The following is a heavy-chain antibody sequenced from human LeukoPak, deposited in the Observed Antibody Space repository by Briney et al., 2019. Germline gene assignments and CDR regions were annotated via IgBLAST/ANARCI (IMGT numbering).Heavy chain of an antibody. CDR3: ARVRSGYCSGTSCPHGPFDI. V-gene: IGHV3-21*01. CDR2: IGSTSSYL. CDR1: GFTFSSYS. Sequence: GGSLRLSCAASGFTFSSYSMNWVRQAPGRGLEWVSSIGSTSSYLYYGDSVKGRFTISRDNAKNSLYLQMGSLRAEDTAVYYCARVRSGYCSGTSCPHGPFDIWGQGTMVTVSS. J-gene: IGHJ3*02. D-gene: IGHD2-2*01.